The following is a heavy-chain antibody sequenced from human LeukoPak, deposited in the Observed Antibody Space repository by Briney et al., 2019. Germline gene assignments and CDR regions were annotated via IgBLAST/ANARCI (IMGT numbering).Heavy chain of an antibody. Sequence: ASVKVSCKASGYTFTSYGISWVRQAPGQGVEWMGWISAYNGNTNYAQKLQGRVTMTTATSTSTAYMELRSLRSDDTAVYYCARDPRMITFGGVIVPLDYWGQGTLVTVSS. CDR1: GYTFTSYG. V-gene: IGHV1-18*01. CDR2: ISAYNGNT. D-gene: IGHD3-16*02. J-gene: IGHJ4*02. CDR3: ARDPRMITFGGVIVPLDY.